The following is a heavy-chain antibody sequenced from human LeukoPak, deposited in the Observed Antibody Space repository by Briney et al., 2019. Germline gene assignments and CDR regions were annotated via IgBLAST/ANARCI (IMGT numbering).Heavy chain of an antibody. CDR2: IYYSGST. D-gene: IGHD1/OR15-1a*01. J-gene: IGHJ4*02. CDR1: GGSISSYY. CDR3: ARDNKAVEQSLDY. Sequence: KPSETLSLTCTVSGGSISSYYWSWIRQPPGKGLEWIGYIYYSGSTNYNPSLKSRVTISVDTSKNQFSLKLSSVTAADTAVYYCARDNKAVEQSLDYWGQGTLVTVSS. V-gene: IGHV4-59*01.